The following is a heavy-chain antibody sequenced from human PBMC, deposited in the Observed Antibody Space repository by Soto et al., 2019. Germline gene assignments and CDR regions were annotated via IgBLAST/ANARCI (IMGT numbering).Heavy chain of an antibody. Sequence: EVQLVESGGGLVQPGGSLRLSCAASGFTFSSYWMSWVRQAPGKGLEWVANIKQDGSEKYYVDSVKGRFTISRDNAKNSLYLQMNSLRAEDTAVYYCARDPLSLWFGELSSWFDPWGQGTLVTVSS. CDR3: ARDPLSLWFGELSSWFDP. V-gene: IGHV3-7*01. J-gene: IGHJ5*02. D-gene: IGHD3-10*01. CDR2: IKQDGSEK. CDR1: GFTFSSYW.